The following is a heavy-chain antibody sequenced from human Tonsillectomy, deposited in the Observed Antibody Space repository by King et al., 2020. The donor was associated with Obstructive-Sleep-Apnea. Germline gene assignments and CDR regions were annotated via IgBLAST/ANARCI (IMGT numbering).Heavy chain of an antibody. D-gene: IGHD7-27*01. J-gene: IGHJ4*02. CDR2: IRFDGSKT. CDR1: GFTFSSYG. V-gene: IGHV3-30*02. CDR3: AKDLGMGSQLDL. Sequence: VQLVESGGGVVQPGGSLRLSCAASGFTFSSYGMHCVRQAPGKGLEWVTFIRFDGSKTYYADSVQGRFTISRDNSKSTLYLQMNNLRPEDTAFYYCAKDLGMGSQLDLRGPGTLVTVSS.